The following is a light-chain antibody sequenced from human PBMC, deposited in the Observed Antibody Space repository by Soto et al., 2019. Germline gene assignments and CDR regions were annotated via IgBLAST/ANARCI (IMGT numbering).Light chain of an antibody. Sequence: DIQMTQSPSSLSASVGDRVTITCRASQSISRYLNWYQQKPGKAPKLLIYAASSLQSGVPSRFSGIGSGTDFTLTISSLKHEDFATYDCQQRYSTPWTFGQGTKVDIK. J-gene: IGKJ1*01. CDR3: QQRYSTPWT. V-gene: IGKV1-39*01. CDR1: QSISRY. CDR2: AAS.